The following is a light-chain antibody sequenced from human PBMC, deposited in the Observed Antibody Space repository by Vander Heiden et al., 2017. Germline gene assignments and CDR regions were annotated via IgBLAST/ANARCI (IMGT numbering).Light chain of an antibody. J-gene: IGKJ2*01. V-gene: IGKV1-39*01. Sequence: DIQMIQSPSSLSASVGDRVTITCRASQSISSYLNWYQQKPGKAPKLLIYAASSLQSGVPSRFSGSGSGTDFTLTISSLQPEDFATYYCQQSYSTGMYTFGQGTKLEIK. CDR1: QSISSY. CDR3: QQSYSTGMYT. CDR2: AAS.